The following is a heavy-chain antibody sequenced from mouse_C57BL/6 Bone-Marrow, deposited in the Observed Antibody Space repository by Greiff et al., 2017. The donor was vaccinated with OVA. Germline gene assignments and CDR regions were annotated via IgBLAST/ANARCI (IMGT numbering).Heavy chain of an antibody. V-gene: IGHV1-79*01. CDR1: GYTFTNYI. D-gene: IGHD6-1*01. J-gene: IGHJ4*01. CDR3: PIDGEGFYYAMDY. Sequence: VQLQQSGAELVKPGASVKLSCKASGYTFTNYIINWVKEGPGHGLEWIGWISPEYGHTYYNQKFKGKATFTADTSSSTAYMELSSLTSEDSAVYVLPIDGEGFYYAMDYWGQGTSVTVSS. CDR2: ISPEYGHT.